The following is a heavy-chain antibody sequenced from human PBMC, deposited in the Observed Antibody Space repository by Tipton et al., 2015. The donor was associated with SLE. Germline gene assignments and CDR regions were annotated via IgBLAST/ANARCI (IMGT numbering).Heavy chain of an antibody. J-gene: IGHJ4*02. V-gene: IGHV4-39*07. CDR3: ARGARFGELFLFDY. Sequence: TLSLTCTVSGGSVSSSSYYWGWIRQPPGKGLEWIGEINHSGSTNYNPSLKSRVTISVDTSKNQFSLKLSSVTAADTAVYYCARGARFGELFLFDYWGQGTLVTVSS. CDR1: GGSVSSSSYY. D-gene: IGHD3-10*01. CDR2: INHSGST.